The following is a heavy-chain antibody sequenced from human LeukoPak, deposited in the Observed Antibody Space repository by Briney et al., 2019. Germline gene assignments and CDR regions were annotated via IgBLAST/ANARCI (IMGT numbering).Heavy chain of an antibody. Sequence: GRSLRLSCAASGFTFDDYAMHWVRQAPGKGLEWVSGISWNSGSIGYADSVKGRFTISRDNAKNSLYLQMNSLRAEDTALYYCAKDGGYDYGHFDYWGQGTLVTASS. D-gene: IGHD5-12*01. V-gene: IGHV3-9*01. CDR3: AKDGGYDYGHFDY. CDR1: GFTFDDYA. CDR2: ISWNSGSI. J-gene: IGHJ4*02.